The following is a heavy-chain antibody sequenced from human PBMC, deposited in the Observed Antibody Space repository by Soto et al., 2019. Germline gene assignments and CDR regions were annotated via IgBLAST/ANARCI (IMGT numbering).Heavy chain of an antibody. CDR3: ARASVVRGAIWWCDP. CDR1: GGSVSSVAYY. Sequence: QVQLQESGPGLVKPSQTLSLTCTVSGGSVSSVAYYWSWIRQHPGKGLEWIGYIYYGGSTYYNPSLESRVTISVDTSKNQFSLKLSSVTAADTAVYYCARASVVRGAIWWCDPWGQGTLVTVSS. CDR2: IYYGGST. D-gene: IGHD3-10*01. V-gene: IGHV4-31*03. J-gene: IGHJ5*02.